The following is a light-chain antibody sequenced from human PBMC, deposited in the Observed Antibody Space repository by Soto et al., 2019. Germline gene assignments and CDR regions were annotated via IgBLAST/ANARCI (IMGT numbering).Light chain of an antibody. CDR3: QQYYRTPLT. Sequence: DIVMTQSPYSLAVSLGERAAINCKSSQSVLYSSNNKNYLAWYQQKPGQPPKLLIYWASTRESGVPDRFSGSGSGTEFTLTISSLQAADVAVYYCQQYYRTPLTFGGGTKVDI. J-gene: IGKJ4*01. V-gene: IGKV4-1*01. CDR2: WAS. CDR1: QSVLYSSNNKNY.